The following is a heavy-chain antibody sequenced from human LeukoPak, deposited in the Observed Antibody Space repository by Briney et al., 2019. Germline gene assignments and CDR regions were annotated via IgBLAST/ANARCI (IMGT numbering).Heavy chain of an antibody. D-gene: IGHD1-26*01. Sequence: KPSETLSLTCTVSGYSISSGYYWGWIRQPPGKGLEWIGSIYHSGSTNHNPSLKSRVTISVDTSKNQFSLKLSSVTAADTAVYYCAREQSVGAIYYFDYWGQGTLVTVSS. CDR1: GYSISSGYY. CDR3: AREQSVGAIYYFDY. V-gene: IGHV4-38-2*02. CDR2: IYHSGST. J-gene: IGHJ4*02.